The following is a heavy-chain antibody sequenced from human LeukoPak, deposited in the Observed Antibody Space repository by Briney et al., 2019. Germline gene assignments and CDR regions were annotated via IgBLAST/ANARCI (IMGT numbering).Heavy chain of an antibody. V-gene: IGHV4-34*01. D-gene: IGHD1-26*01. Sequence: SETLSLTCAVYGGSFSGYYWSWIRQPPGKGLEWIGEINHSGSTNCKPSLKSRVTLSVDTSKNQFSLKLSSVTAADTAVYYCARIGSGTYYRPVYGMDVWGQGTTVTVSS. J-gene: IGHJ6*02. CDR1: GGSFSGYY. CDR3: ARIGSGTYYRPVYGMDV. CDR2: INHSGST.